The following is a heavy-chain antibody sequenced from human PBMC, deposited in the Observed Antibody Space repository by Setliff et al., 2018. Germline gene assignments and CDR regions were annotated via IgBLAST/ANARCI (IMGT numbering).Heavy chain of an antibody. J-gene: IGHJ6*02. D-gene: IGHD3-10*01. Sequence: GGSLRLSCAASGFSFSDYYMSWVRQAPGKGLEWLSKISGNGLTIYYADPVRGRFTISRDNAKNSLYLQMNSLRAEDTAVYYCARDGVFYAMDGWGQGTTVTVSS. CDR2: ISGNGLTI. V-gene: IGHV3-11*04. CDR1: GFSFSDYY. CDR3: ARDGVFYAMDG.